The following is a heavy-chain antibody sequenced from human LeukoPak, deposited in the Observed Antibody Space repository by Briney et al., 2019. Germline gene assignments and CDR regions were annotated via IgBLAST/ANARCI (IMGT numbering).Heavy chain of an antibody. J-gene: IGHJ5*02. V-gene: IGHV4-39*07. CDR3: AREGPGGSYYPNWFDP. CDR1: GGSISSSSYH. Sequence: SETLSLTCTVSGGSISSSSYHWGWIRQPPGKGLEWIGSIYHSGNTYYNPSLKSRVTISVDRSKNQFSLKLSSVTAADTAVYYCAREGPGGSYYPNWFDPWGQGTLVTVSS. D-gene: IGHD1-26*01. CDR2: IYHSGNT.